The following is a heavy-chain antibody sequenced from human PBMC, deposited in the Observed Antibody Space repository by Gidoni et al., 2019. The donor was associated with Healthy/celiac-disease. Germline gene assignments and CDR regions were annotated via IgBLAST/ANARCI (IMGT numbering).Heavy chain of an antibody. CDR2: IIPIFGTA. CDR1: GGTFSGYA. Sequence: QVQLAQSGAEVKKPGSSVKVSCKASGGTFSGYALTWVRQAPGQGLEWSGGIIPIFGTASYAQKFQGRVTITADESTSTAYMELSSLRSEDTAVYYCARRDACSSTSCPQPHDAFDIWGQGTMVTVSS. CDR3: ARRDACSSTSCPQPHDAFDI. V-gene: IGHV1-69*01. D-gene: IGHD2-2*01. J-gene: IGHJ3*02.